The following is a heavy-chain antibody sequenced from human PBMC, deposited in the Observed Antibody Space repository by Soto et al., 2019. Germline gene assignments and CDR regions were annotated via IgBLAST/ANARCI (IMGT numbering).Heavy chain of an antibody. J-gene: IGHJ6*03. CDR1: GFTFSIYG. D-gene: IGHD5-18*01. CDR3: ARGHTANYYTYMDV. CDR2: ISYDGSNK. Sequence: QVQLVESGGGVVQPGRSLRLSCAASGFTFSIYGMHWVRQAPGKGLEWVAVISYDGSNKYYADSVKGRFTISRDNSKNTLYLQMNSLRPEDTAVYYWARGHTANYYTYMDVWGAGTAVTVSS. V-gene: IGHV3-30*03.